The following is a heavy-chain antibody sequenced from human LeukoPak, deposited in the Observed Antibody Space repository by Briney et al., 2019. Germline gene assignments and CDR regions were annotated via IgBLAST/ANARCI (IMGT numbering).Heavy chain of an antibody. CDR1: GDSISNYY. J-gene: IGHJ3*02. D-gene: IGHD3-10*01. V-gene: IGHV4-59*01. CDR3: ARYRDEALFAFDI. Sequence: SETLSLTCTVSGDSISNYYWSWIRQPPGKGLEWIGYIYYSGNTDYNPSLKSRVTISVDTSRNQFSLRLNSVTAADTAVYYCARYRDEALFAFDIWGQGTMVTVSS. CDR2: IYYSGNT.